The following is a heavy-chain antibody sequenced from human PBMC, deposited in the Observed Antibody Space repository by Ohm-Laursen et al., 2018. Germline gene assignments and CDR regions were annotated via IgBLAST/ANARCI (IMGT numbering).Heavy chain of an antibody. J-gene: IGHJ4*02. CDR1: GGSISSGGYY. CDR3: ARAGYYSGGSCYSELDY. V-gene: IGHV4-31*03. CDR2: IYYSGST. Sequence: TLSLTCIVSGGSISSGGYYWSWIRQHPGKGLEWIGYIYYSGSTYYNPSLKSRVTISVDTSKNQFSLKLSSVTAADTAVYYRARAGYYSGGSCYSELDYWGQGTLVTVSS. D-gene: IGHD2-15*01.